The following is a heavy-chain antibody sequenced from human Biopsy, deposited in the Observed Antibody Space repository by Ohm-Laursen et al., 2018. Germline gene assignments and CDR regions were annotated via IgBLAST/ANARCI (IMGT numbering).Heavy chain of an antibody. CDR1: VFSFGDNY. J-gene: IGHJ4*02. CDR2: ISPNSADI. Sequence: SLRLSCAASVFSFGDNYISWARQPPGKGLAWLSYISPNSADIKYVESVRGRFTISRDNAKNLLYLELNSLRVDDTAVYYCAKTARLSEIRGQGTRVTVSS. D-gene: IGHD3-3*01. V-gene: IGHV3-11*03. CDR3: AKTARLSEI.